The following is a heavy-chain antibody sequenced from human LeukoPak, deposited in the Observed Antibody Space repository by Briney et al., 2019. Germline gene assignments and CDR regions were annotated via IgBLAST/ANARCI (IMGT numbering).Heavy chain of an antibody. CDR1: GFTFSNYD. V-gene: IGHV3-13*01. J-gene: IGHJ1*01. CDR2: IGTAGDT. Sequence: GGSLRLSCAASGFTFSNYDMHWVRQATGQGLEWVSGIGTAGDTYYAGTVKGRFTISRENAKNSLYLQMKSLRAGDTAVYYCARGSPPFQHWGQGTLVTVSS. CDR3: ARGSPPFQH. D-gene: IGHD3-10*01.